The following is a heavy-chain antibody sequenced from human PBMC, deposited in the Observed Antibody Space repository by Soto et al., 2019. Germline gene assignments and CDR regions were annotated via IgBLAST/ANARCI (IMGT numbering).Heavy chain of an antibody. J-gene: IGHJ6*02. CDR1: GGSISYYY. Sequence: QVQLQESGPGLVKPSETLSLTCTDSGGSISYYYWSWIRQPPGKGLEWIGYMYYSGSTNYNPSLKSRVTISVDTSKKQFSLKLNSVTAADTAVYYCARGSGNYYYYGLDVWGLGTTVTVSS. CDR2: MYYSGST. CDR3: ARGSGNYYYYGLDV. V-gene: IGHV4-59*01. D-gene: IGHD1-26*01.